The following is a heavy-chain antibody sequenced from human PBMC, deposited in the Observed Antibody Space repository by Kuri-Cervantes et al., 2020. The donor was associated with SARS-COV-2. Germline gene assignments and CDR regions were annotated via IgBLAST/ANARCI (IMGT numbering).Heavy chain of an antibody. J-gene: IGHJ4*02. D-gene: IGHD3-10*01. V-gene: IGHV4-34*01. CDR2: INHSGST. Sequence: SETLSLTCAVYGGSFSGYYWSWIRQPPGKGLEWIGEINHSGSTNYNSSLKSRVTISVDTSKNQFSLKLSSVTAADTAVYYCARGQNSELLWFGESISYYFDYWGQGTLVTVSS. CDR1: GGSFSGYY. CDR3: ARGQNSELLWFGESISYYFDY.